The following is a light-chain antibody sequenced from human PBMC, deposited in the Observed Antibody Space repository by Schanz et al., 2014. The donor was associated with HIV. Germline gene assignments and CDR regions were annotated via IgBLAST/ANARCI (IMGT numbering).Light chain of an antibody. CDR2: LNN. CDR1: YSNIGNNY. V-gene: IGLV1-51*01. J-gene: IGLJ3*02. CDR3: TSYTSSTWV. Sequence: QSVLTQPPSVSAAPGQKVTITCSGTYSNIGNNYVSWYQQFPGAAPRLLMYLNNQRPSGIPDRFSGSKSGTSASLAISGLQSADEADYYCTSYTSSTWVFGGGTKLTVL.